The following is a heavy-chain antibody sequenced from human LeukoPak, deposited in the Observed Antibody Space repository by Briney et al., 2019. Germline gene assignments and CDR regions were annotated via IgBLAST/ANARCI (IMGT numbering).Heavy chain of an antibody. J-gene: IGHJ4*02. CDR1: GGSTINYF. D-gene: IGHD3-10*01. Sequence: SETLSLTCTVSGGSTINYFRSWIRQPAGRGLEWIGHIHTSGTTHYNPSLKDRVTISLDTSKSQFSLQLNSVTAADSAVYYCARAEGSGSGAYTLDYWGQGILVTVSS. CDR2: IHTSGTT. V-gene: IGHV4-4*07. CDR3: ARAEGSGSGAYTLDY.